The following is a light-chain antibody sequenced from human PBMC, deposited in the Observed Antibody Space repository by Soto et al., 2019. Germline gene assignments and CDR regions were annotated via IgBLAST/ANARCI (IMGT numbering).Light chain of an antibody. CDR1: QSISSTY. CDR2: DVS. CDR3: QQFSTSLT. V-gene: IGKV3D-20*01. Sequence: EIVLTQSPATLSLSPGDRATLSCGASQSISSTYLAWYQQRPGLAPRLLIYDVSNRFTGVPDRFIGSGSGTDFTLTISRLEPEYFAVYYWQQFSTSLTFGGGTKVEIK. J-gene: IGKJ4*01.